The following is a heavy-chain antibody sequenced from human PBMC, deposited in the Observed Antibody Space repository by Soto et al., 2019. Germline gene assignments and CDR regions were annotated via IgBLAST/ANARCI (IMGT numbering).Heavy chain of an antibody. CDR1: GFTFSSYS. Sequence: EVQLVESGGGLVKPGGSLRLSCAASGFTFSSYSMNWVRQAPGKGLEWVSSISSSSSYIYYADSVKGRFTISRDNAKNPLYLQMNSLRAEDTAVYYCASAGSGYYFAFDYWGQGTLVTVSS. CDR2: ISSSSSYI. CDR3: ASAGSGYYFAFDY. V-gene: IGHV3-21*01. J-gene: IGHJ4*02. D-gene: IGHD3-22*01.